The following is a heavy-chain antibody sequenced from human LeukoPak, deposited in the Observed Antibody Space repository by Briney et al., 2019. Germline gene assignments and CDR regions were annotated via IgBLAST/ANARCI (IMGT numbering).Heavy chain of an antibody. J-gene: IGHJ6*02. CDR3: AKGEYDSSGYYTYYYYGMDV. D-gene: IGHD3-22*01. V-gene: IGHV3-23*01. CDR1: GFTFSSYA. Sequence: GGSLRLSCVASGFTFSSYAMSWVRQAPGKGLEWVSAISGSGGSTYYADSVKGRFTISRDNSKNTLYLQMNSLRAEDTAVYYCAKGEYDSSGYYTYYYYGMDVWGQGTTVTVSS. CDR2: ISGSGGST.